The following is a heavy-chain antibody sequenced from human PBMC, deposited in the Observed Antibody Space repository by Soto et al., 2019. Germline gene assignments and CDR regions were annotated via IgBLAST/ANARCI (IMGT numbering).Heavy chain of an antibody. Sequence: PGGSLRLSCAASGFTFSNYGMHWVRQAPGKGLEWVASVWLDGSNKYYADSVRDRFTISRVNSKNTLYLQMNSLRAEDTAVYHCAPQAFDYWGQGTLVTVSS. J-gene: IGHJ4*02. CDR3: APQAFDY. CDR1: GFTFSNYG. V-gene: IGHV3-30*02. CDR2: VWLDGSNK.